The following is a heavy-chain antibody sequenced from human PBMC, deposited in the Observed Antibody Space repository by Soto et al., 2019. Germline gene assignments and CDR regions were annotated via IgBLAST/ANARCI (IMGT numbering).Heavy chain of an antibody. Sequence: QVQLVQSGAEVKKPGSSVKVSCKASGGTFSSYAISWVRQAPGQGLEWMGGIIHIFGTAHYAQKFQGRVTLTADESTSTAYMELSSLRAEDTAVYYCARGTVPPYFDYWGQGTLVTGSS. V-gene: IGHV1-69*12. D-gene: IGHD4-17*01. CDR1: GGTFSSYA. CDR3: ARGTVPPYFDY. J-gene: IGHJ4*02. CDR2: IIHIFGTA.